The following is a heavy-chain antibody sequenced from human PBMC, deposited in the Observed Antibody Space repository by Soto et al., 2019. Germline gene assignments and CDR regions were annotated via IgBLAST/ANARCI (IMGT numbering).Heavy chain of an antibody. V-gene: IGHV3-53*01. Sequence: GGSLRLSCAASGFTVSSNYMSWVRQAPGKGLEWVSVIYSGGSTYYADSVKGRFTISRDNSKNTLYLQMNSLRAEDTAVYYCARGVRSSWYYFDYWGQGTLVTVSS. CDR2: IYSGGST. D-gene: IGHD6-13*01. CDR3: ARGVRSSWYYFDY. CDR1: GFTVSSNY. J-gene: IGHJ4*02.